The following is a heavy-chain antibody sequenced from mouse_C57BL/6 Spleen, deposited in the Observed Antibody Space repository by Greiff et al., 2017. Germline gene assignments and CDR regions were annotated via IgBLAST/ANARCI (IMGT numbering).Heavy chain of an antibody. CDR1: GYAFSSYW. CDR3: ARSVDHWYFDV. J-gene: IGHJ1*03. Sequence: VQLQQSGAELVKPGASVKISCKASGYAFSSYWMNWVKQRPGKGLAWIGQIYPGDGDTNYNGKFKGKATLTADKSSSTAYMQLSSLTSEDSAVYFCARSVDHWYFDVWGTGTTVTVSS. V-gene: IGHV1-80*01. D-gene: IGHD1-1*01. CDR2: IYPGDGDT.